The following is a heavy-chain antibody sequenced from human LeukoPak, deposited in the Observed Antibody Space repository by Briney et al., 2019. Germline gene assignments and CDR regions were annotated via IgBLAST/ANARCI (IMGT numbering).Heavy chain of an antibody. CDR2: IQQDGSEK. CDR3: ARMSPPDIVVVPDSCYEFYYYMDV. D-gene: IGHD2-2*01. V-gene: IGHV3-7*01. J-gene: IGHJ6*03. CDR1: GFIYTSYW. Sequence: GGSLRLSCAGSGFIYTSYWMSWVRQAPGKGLEWVANIQQDGSEKYYVESVKGRFSISRDNAKNSVYLQMNSLRDEDTAVYYCARMSPPDIVVVPDSCYEFYYYMDVWGKGTSVTVSS.